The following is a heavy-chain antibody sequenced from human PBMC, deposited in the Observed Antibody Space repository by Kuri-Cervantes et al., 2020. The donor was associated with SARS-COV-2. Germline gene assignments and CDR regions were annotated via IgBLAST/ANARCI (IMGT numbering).Heavy chain of an antibody. D-gene: IGHD3-3*01. CDR1: GFTFSSYS. V-gene: IGHV3-30*18. J-gene: IGHJ6*02. CDR3: AKEEKVLRFLEWLGGMDV. CDR2: ISYDGSNK. Sequence: GESLKISCAASGFTFSSYSMNWVRQAPGKGLEWVAVISYDGSNKYYADSVRGRFTISRGNSKNTLYLQMNSLRAEDTAVYYCAKEEKVLRFLEWLGGMDVWGQGTTVTVSS.